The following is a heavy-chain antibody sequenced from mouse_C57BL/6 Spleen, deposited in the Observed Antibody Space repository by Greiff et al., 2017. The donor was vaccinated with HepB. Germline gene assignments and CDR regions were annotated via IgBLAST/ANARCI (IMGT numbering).Heavy chain of an antibody. V-gene: IGHV2-5*01. CDR1: GFSLTSYG. J-gene: IGHJ4*01. D-gene: IGHD2-3*01. CDR2: IWRGGST. Sequence: VQLVESGPGLVQPSQRLSITCTVSGFSLTSYGVHWVRQSPGKGLEWLGVIWRGGSTDYNAAFMSRLSITKDNSKSQVFFKMNSLQADDTVIYYCAKKGDGYPYYYAMDYWGQGTSVTVSS. CDR3: AKKGDGYPYYYAMDY.